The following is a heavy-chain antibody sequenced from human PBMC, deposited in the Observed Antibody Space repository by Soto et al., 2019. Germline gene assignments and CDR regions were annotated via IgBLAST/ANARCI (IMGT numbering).Heavy chain of an antibody. Sequence: EVQLVESGGGLIQPGGSLRLSCAASGFTVTSNYMSWVRQAPGKGLEWVSVIYSGGSTYYADSVKGRFTISRDNSKNTLYLKMNSLRAEDTAVYYCARARNGIRDFWSGYQKYYGMDVWGQGTTVTVSS. CDR2: IYSGGST. J-gene: IGHJ6*02. CDR3: ARARNGIRDFWSGYQKYYGMDV. V-gene: IGHV3-53*01. CDR1: GFTVTSNY. D-gene: IGHD3-3*01.